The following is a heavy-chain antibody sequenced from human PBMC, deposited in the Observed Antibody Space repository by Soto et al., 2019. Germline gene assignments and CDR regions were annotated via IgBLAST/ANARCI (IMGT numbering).Heavy chain of an antibody. Sequence: QVHLVQSGAEVKKPGASVKVSCKGSGYAITTYGITWVRQAPGQGLERMGWISAHNGNTNYAQKLQGRVTVTRDTSTSTAYMELRSLRSDDTAVYYCARGRYGDYWGQGALVTVSS. D-gene: IGHD1-1*01. V-gene: IGHV1-18*01. CDR2: ISAHNGNT. CDR3: ARGRYGDY. CDR1: GYAITTYG. J-gene: IGHJ4*02.